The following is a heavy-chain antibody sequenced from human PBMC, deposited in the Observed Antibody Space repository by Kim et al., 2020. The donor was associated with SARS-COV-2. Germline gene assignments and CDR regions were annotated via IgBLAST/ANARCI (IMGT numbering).Heavy chain of an antibody. J-gene: IGHJ4*02. D-gene: IGHD3-10*01. CDR2: IYYSGST. V-gene: IGHV4-59*01. CDR3: ARALGFGELSIDY. Sequence: SETLSLTCTVSGGSISSYYWSWIRQPPGKGLEWIGYIYYSGSTNYNPSLKSRVTISVDTSKNQFSLKLSSVTAADTAVYYCARALGFGELSIDYWGQGTLVTVSS. CDR1: GGSISSYY.